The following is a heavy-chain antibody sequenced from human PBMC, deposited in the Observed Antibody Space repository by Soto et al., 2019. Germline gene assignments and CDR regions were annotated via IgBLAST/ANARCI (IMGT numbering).Heavy chain of an antibody. D-gene: IGHD2-2*01. CDR3: ARGYCSSTSCYPDFTDGGDP. CDR1: GGSFSGYY. Sequence: QVQLQQWGAGLLKPSETLSLTCAVYGGSFSGYYLSWIRQPPGKGLEWIGEINHSGSTNYNPSLKSRVTISVDTSKNQFSLKLSSVTAADTAVYYCARGYCSSTSCYPDFTDGGDPWGQGTLVTVSS. CDR2: INHSGST. V-gene: IGHV4-34*01. J-gene: IGHJ5*02.